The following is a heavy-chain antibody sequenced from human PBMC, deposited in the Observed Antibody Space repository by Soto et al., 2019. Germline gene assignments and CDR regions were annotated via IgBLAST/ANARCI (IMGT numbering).Heavy chain of an antibody. D-gene: IGHD3-16*02. CDR3: ARGRSPTRRDPPYYYYYMDV. J-gene: IGHJ6*03. CDR1: GGTFSSYA. Sequence: ASVKVSCKASGGTFSSYAISWVRQAPGQGLEWMGGIIPIFGTANYAQKFQGRVTITADESTSTAYMELSSLISEDTAVYYCARGRSPTRRDPPYYYYYMDVWGKGTTVTVSS. CDR2: IIPIFGTA. V-gene: IGHV1-69*13.